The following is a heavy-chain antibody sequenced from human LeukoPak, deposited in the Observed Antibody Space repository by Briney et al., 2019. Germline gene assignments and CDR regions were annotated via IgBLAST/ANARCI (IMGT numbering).Heavy chain of an antibody. Sequence: GGSLRLSCAASGFTFSSYWMHWVRQAPGKGLVWVSRINSDGSSTTYADSVKGRFTISRDNAKSTLFLQMNSLRAEDTAVYYCARVSLLGSGYSTSWYPPFDYWGQGTLVTVSS. V-gene: IGHV3-74*01. CDR2: INSDGSST. CDR1: GFTFSSYW. J-gene: IGHJ4*02. D-gene: IGHD6-13*01. CDR3: ARVSLLGSGYSTSWYPPFDY.